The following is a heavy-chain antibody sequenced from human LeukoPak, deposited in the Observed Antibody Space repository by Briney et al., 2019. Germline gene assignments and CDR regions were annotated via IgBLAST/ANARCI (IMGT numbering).Heavy chain of an antibody. CDR3: ASGGTCTAGACYSGDY. D-gene: IGHD2-15*01. CDR2: IRAYNGNT. J-gene: IGHJ4*02. Sequence: ASVKVSCKASGYSFTYYGFSWVRQAPGQGLEWMGWIRAYNGNTNHAQKFQGRVTMTTKTSTTTAYTELRSLRSDDRAGYYCASGGTCTAGACYSGDYWGQGTLVTVSS. CDR1: GYSFTYYG. V-gene: IGHV1-18*01.